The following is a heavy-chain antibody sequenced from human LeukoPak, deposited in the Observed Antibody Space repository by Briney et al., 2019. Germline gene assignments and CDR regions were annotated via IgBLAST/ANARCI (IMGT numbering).Heavy chain of an antibody. D-gene: IGHD6-13*01. Sequence: SSVKVSCKASGGTFSSYAIIWVRQAPGQGLEWMGGIIPIFGTANYAQKFQGRVTITTDESTSTAYMELSSLRSEDTAVYYCASCGTQYSSSSWYWDDYYYYYMDVWGKGTTVTVSS. CDR3: ASCGTQYSSSSWYWDDYYYYYMDV. CDR2: IIPIFGTA. CDR1: GGTFSSYA. V-gene: IGHV1-69*05. J-gene: IGHJ6*03.